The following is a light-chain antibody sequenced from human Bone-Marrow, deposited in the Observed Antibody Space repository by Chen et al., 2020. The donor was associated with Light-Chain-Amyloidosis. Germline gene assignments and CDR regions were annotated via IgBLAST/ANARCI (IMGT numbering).Light chain of an antibody. CDR2: RDT. J-gene: IGLJ2*01. V-gene: IGLV3-25*03. CDR1: DLPTKY. Sequence: SYELKQPPSVSVSPGQTARITCSGDDLPTKYAYWYQQKPGQAPVLVIHRDTERPSGLSERCSGSRSGTTATLTISGVKAEDEADYHCQSADSSGTYEVIFGGGTKLTVL. CDR3: QSADSSGTYEVI.